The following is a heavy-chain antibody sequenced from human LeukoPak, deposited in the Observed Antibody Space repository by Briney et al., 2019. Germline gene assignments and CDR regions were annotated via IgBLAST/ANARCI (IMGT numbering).Heavy chain of an antibody. CDR1: GGSISGYY. V-gene: IGHV4-34*01. CDR2: INHSGST. D-gene: IGHD4-17*01. CDR3: ARGNGDYPYYYYYGMDV. Sequence: SETLSLTCTVSGGSISGYYWSWIRQPPGKGLEWIGEINHSGSTNYNPSLKSRVTISVDTSKNQFSLKLSSVTAADTAVYYCARGNGDYPYYYYYGMDVWGQGTTVTVSS. J-gene: IGHJ6*02.